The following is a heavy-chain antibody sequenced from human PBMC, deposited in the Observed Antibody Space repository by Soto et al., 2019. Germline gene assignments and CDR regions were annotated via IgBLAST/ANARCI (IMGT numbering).Heavy chain of an antibody. J-gene: IGHJ4*02. CDR2: IIAYNGKT. CDR3: ARVHSSSWYETQYFDY. Sequence: ASVKVSCKASGYTFTSYGISWVRQAPGQGLEWMGWIIAYNGKTNYAQKFQGRVTITTDKSTSTAYMELSSLRSEDTAVYYCARVHSSSWYETQYFDYWGQGTLVTVS. D-gene: IGHD6-13*01. CDR1: GYTFTSYG. V-gene: IGHV1-18*01.